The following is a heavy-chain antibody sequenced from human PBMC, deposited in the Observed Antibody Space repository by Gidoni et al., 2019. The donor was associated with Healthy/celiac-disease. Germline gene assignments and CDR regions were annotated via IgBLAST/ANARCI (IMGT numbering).Heavy chain of an antibody. CDR2: ISYDGSNK. J-gene: IGHJ4*02. Sequence: QVQMVESGGGVVQPGRSLSLSCAASGFTFGRYAMHWVRQAPGKGRACVAVISYDGSNKYYADSVKGRFTISRDNSKNTLYLQMNSLRAEDTAVYYCARVPDKVVVPAALGPILRYWGQGTLVTVSS. D-gene: IGHD2-2*01. V-gene: IGHV3-30-3*01. CDR1: GFTFGRYA. CDR3: ARVPDKVVVPAALGPILRY.